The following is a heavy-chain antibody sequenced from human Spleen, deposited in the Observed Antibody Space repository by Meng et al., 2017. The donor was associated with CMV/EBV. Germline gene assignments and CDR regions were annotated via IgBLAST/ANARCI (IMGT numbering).Heavy chain of an antibody. D-gene: IGHD6-6*01. CDR2: IKQDGSEK. J-gene: IGHJ4*02. CDR1: GFTFSSYW. CDR3: ARGSSIAARH. Sequence: GESLKISCAASGFTFSSYWMSWVRQAPGKGLEWVANIKQDGSEKYYVDSVKGRFTISRDNAKNSLYLQMNSLRAEDTAVYYCARGSSIAARHWGQGTLVTSPQ. V-gene: IGHV3-7*01.